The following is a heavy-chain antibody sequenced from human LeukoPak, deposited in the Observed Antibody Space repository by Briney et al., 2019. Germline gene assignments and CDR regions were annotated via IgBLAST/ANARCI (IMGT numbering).Heavy chain of an antibody. D-gene: IGHD1-26*01. CDR3: ARETLVGTTNYFDY. CDR1: GGSMNTYY. CDR2: VYTSGYT. Sequence: SETLSLTCSVSGGSMNTYYWTWLRQPAGKGLEWIGRVYTSGYTKYNPSLQSRVTTSVDTSKKQLSLMLTSLTAADTAVYYCARETLVGTTNYFDYWGQGALVTVSS. V-gene: IGHV4-4*07. J-gene: IGHJ4*02.